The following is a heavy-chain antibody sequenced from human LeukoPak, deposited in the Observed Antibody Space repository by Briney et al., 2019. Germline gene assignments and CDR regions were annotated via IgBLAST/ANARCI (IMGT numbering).Heavy chain of an antibody. CDR1: GGSISSYY. Sequence: SETLSLTCTVSGGSISSYYWSRIRQPPGKGLEWIGYIYYSGTTNYNPSLKSRVTISVDTSKNQFSLKLSSVTAADTAVYYCARDRGSYVDYWGQGTLVTVSS. D-gene: IGHD3-16*01. V-gene: IGHV4-59*01. CDR2: IYYSGTT. J-gene: IGHJ4*02. CDR3: ARDRGSYVDY.